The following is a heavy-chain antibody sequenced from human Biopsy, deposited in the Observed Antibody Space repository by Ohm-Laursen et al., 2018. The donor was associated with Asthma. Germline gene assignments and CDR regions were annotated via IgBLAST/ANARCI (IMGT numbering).Heavy chain of an antibody. CDR2: ISSSSSTI. Sequence: SLRLSCTASGFTFSSYSMNWVRQAPGKGLEWVSYISSSSSTIYYADSVKGRSTISRDNSKNTLYLQMNSLRAEDTAVYYCARDLHPTNHLGELSEGFDYWGQGTLVTVSS. CDR3: ARDLHPTNHLGELSEGFDY. D-gene: IGHD3-16*02. CDR1: GFTFSSYS. J-gene: IGHJ4*02. V-gene: IGHV3-48*01.